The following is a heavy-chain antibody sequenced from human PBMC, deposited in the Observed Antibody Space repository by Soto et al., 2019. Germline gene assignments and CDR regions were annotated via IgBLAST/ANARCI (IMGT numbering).Heavy chain of an antibody. CDR3: AGYCSCGSCYPDAFDI. J-gene: IGHJ3*02. D-gene: IGHD2-15*01. CDR1: GFTFDDYA. Sequence: GGSLRLSCAASGFTFDDYAMHWVRQAPGKGLEWVSGISWNSGSIGYADSVKGRFTISRDNAKNSLYLQMNSLRAEDTALYYCAGYCSCGSCYPDAFDIWGQGTMVTVSS. V-gene: IGHV3-9*01. CDR2: ISWNSGSI.